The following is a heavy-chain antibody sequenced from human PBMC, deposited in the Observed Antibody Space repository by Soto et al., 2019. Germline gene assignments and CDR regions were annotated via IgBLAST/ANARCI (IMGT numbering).Heavy chain of an antibody. CDR2: IYYSGST. CDR3: ARGPGITIFGVVIEIDY. Sequence: QLQLQESGPGLVKPSETLSLTCTVSGGSISSSSYYWGWIRQPPGKGLEWIGSIYYSGSTYYNPSLKSRVTISVDTSKNQFSLKLSSVTAADTAVYYCARGPGITIFGVVIEIDYWGQGTLVTVSS. J-gene: IGHJ4*02. D-gene: IGHD3-3*01. V-gene: IGHV4-39*01. CDR1: GGSISSSSYY.